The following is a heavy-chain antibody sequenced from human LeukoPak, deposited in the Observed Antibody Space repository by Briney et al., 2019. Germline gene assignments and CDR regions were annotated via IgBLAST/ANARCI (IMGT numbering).Heavy chain of an antibody. Sequence: PSETLSLTCTVSGGPISSYYWIWLRQPPRKGLECIGYIYYSGNTNYNPSLKSRVTTSLDTSKNQFSLKMSSVTAADTAVYYCARLSYVAGTTGNYYFDYWGQGTLVTVSS. CDR2: IYYSGNT. D-gene: IGHD6-19*01. CDR3: ARLSYVAGTTGNYYFDY. V-gene: IGHV4-59*01. CDR1: GGPISSYY. J-gene: IGHJ4*02.